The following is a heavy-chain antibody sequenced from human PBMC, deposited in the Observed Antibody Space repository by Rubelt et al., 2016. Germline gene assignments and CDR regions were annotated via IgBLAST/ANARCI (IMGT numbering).Heavy chain of an antibody. V-gene: IGHV3-23*01. CDR3: AREGAAMSMRGGMDV. Sequence: VQLLESGGGLVQPGGSLRLSCAASGFTFSSYAMSWVRQAPGKGLEWVSVISGSGGSTYYADSVKGRFTISRDNGKNSLYLQMSSLTAEDTAVYYCAREGAAMSMRGGMDVWGQGTTVTVSS. J-gene: IGHJ6*02. CDR1: GFTFSSYA. D-gene: IGHD2-2*01. CDR2: ISGSGGST.